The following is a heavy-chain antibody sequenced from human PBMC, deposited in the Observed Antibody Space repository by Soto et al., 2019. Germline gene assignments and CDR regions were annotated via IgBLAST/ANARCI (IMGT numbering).Heavy chain of an antibody. CDR2: ISAYNGNT. Sequence: ASVKVSCKASGYTFTSYGISWVRQAPGQGLEWMGWISAYNGNTNYAQKLQGRVTMTTDTSTSTAYMELSSLRSEDTAVYYCATQHYDFWSGSLYDAFDIWGQGTMVTVAS. V-gene: IGHV1-18*04. CDR3: ATQHYDFWSGSLYDAFDI. D-gene: IGHD3-3*01. CDR1: GYTFTSYG. J-gene: IGHJ3*02.